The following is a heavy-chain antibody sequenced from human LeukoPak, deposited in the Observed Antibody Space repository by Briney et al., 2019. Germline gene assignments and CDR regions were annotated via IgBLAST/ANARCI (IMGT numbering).Heavy chain of an antibody. CDR1: GFTFSSYG. D-gene: IGHD6-19*01. J-gene: IGHJ6*02. V-gene: IGHV3-30*18. Sequence: PGRSLRLSCAASGFTFSSYGMHWVRQAPGKGLEWVAVISYDGSNKYYADSVKGRFTISRDNSKNTLYLQVNSLRAEDTAVYYCAKSADAVAALLNYYGMDVWGQGTTVTVSS. CDR3: AKSADAVAALLNYYGMDV. CDR2: ISYDGSNK.